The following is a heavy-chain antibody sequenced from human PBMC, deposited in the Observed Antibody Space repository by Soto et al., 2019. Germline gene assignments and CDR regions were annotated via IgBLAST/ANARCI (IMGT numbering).Heavy chain of an antibody. D-gene: IGHD3-10*01. CDR3: ARQRLNRVRGVSSSGLDV. Sequence: PWESLKISCKGSGYSFTSYYIAWVRQMPGKGLEWMGIIHPGDSETRYSPSFQGHVIISADKSISSAYLQWSSLEAADTAMYYCARQRLNRVRGVSSSGLDVWGQGTTVTVSS. CDR2: IHPGDSET. CDR1: GYSFTSYY. V-gene: IGHV5-51*01. J-gene: IGHJ6*02.